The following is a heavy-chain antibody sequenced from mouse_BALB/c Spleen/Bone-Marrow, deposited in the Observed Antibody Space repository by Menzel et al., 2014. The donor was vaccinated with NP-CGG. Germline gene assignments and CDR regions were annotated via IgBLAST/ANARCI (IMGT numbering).Heavy chain of an antibody. D-gene: IGHD2-3*01. J-gene: IGHJ4*01. CDR2: INSNGGST. CDR3: ARDGYYVFYAMDY. CDR1: GFTFSSYG. Sequence: EVQGVESGGGLVQPGGSLKLSCAASGFTFSSYGMSWVRQTPDKRLELFATINSNGGSTYYPDSVKGRFTISRDNAKNTLYLQVSSLKSEDTAMYYCARDGYYVFYAMDYWDQGTSITVSS. V-gene: IGHV5-6-3*01.